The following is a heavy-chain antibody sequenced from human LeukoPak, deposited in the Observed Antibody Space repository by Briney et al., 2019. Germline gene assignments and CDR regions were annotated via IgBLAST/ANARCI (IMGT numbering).Heavy chain of an antibody. D-gene: IGHD3-3*01. CDR3: ARARFLEWSTYYYMDV. Sequence: SETLSLTCAVYGGSFSGYSWSWIRQPPGKGLEWIGEINHSGSTNYNPSLKSRVTISVDTSKNQFSLKLSSVTAADTAVYYCARARFLEWSTYYYMDVWGKGTTVTVSS. V-gene: IGHV4-34*01. J-gene: IGHJ6*03. CDR2: INHSGST. CDR1: GGSFSGYS.